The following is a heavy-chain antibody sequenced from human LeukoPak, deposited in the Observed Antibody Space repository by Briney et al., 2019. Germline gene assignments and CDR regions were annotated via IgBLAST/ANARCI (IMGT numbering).Heavy chain of an antibody. CDR2: INHSGST. CDR3: ARTGSYYYYHMDV. D-gene: IGHD3-10*01. Sequence: SETLSLTCTVYGGSFSGYYWSWIRQPPGKGLEWIGEINHSGSTNYNPSLKSRVTISVDTSKNQFSLTLSSVTAADTAVYYCARTGSYYYYHMDVWGKGTTVTVSS. J-gene: IGHJ6*03. CDR1: GGSFSGYY. V-gene: IGHV4-34*01.